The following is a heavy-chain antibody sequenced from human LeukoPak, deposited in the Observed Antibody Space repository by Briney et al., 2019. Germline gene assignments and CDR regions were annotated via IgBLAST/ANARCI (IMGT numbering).Heavy chain of an antibody. Sequence: SVKVSCKASGGTFSSYAISWVRQAPGQGLEWMGGIIPIFGTANYAQKFQGRVTITADKSTSTAYMELSSLRSEDTAVYYCARTTYYYDSSGYPTAGYYFDYWGQGTLVTVSS. CDR2: IIPIFGTA. CDR1: GGTFSSYA. CDR3: ARTTYYYDSSGYPTAGYYFDY. J-gene: IGHJ4*02. V-gene: IGHV1-69*06. D-gene: IGHD3-22*01.